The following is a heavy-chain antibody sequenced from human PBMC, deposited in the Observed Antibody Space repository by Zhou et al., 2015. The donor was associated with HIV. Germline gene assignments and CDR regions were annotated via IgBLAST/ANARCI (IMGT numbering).Heavy chain of an antibody. CDR3: ARDGCSSTSCYSYYYYGMDV. V-gene: IGHV3-11*01. CDR1: GFTFSDYY. D-gene: IGHD2-2*02. Sequence: QVQLVESGGGLVKPGGSLRLSCAASGFTFSDYYMSWIRQAPGKGLEWVSYISSSGSTIYYADSVKGRFTISRDNAKNSLYLQMNSLRAEDTAVYYCARDGCSSTSCYSYYYYGMDVWGQGTTVTVSS. CDR2: ISSSGSTI. J-gene: IGHJ6*02.